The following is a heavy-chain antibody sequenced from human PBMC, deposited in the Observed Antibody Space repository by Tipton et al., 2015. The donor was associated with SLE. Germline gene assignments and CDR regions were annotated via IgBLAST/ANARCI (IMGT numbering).Heavy chain of an antibody. CDR1: GSSISSSSYY. D-gene: IGHD6-19*01. Sequence: LRLSCTVSGSSISSSSYYWGWIRQPPGKGLEWIGSIYYSGSTYYNPSLKSRVTISVDTSKNQFSLKLSSVTAADTAVYYCARAAAVAPSDNWFDPWGQGTLVTVSS. CDR3: ARAAAVAPSDNWFDP. J-gene: IGHJ5*02. V-gene: IGHV4-39*07. CDR2: IYYSGST.